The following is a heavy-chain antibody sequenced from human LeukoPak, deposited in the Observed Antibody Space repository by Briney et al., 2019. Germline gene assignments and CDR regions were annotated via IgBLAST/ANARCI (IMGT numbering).Heavy chain of an antibody. Sequence: ASVKVSCKVSGYTLTELSMHWVRQAPGKGLEWMGGFDPEDGETIYAQKFQGRVTMTEDTSTDTAYMELSSLRSEDTAVYYCARELRESFYYYDSSGYYPGYGMDVWGQGTTVTVSS. D-gene: IGHD3-22*01. J-gene: IGHJ6*02. CDR2: FDPEDGET. CDR3: ARELRESFYYYDSSGYYPGYGMDV. V-gene: IGHV1-24*01. CDR1: GYTLTELS.